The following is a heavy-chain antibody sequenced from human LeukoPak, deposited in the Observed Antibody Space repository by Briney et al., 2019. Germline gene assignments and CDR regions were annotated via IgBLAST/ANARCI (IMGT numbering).Heavy chain of an antibody. CDR1: GGSFSGYY. D-gene: IGHD3-22*01. CDR3: AREGLYYYDSSGGWFDP. J-gene: IGHJ5*02. V-gene: IGHV4-34*01. CDR2: INHSGST. Sequence: SETLSLTCAVYGGSFSGYYWSWIRQPPGKGLEWIGEINHSGSTNYNPSLKSRVTISVDTPKNQFSLKLSSVTAADTAVYYCAREGLYYYDSSGGWFDPWGQGTLVTVSS.